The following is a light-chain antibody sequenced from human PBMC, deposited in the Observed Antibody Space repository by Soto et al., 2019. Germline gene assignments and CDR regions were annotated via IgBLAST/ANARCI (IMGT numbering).Light chain of an antibody. CDR1: SNDVGSCNL. J-gene: IGLJ2*01. Sequence: QSALTQPASVSGSPGQSITISCSGTSNDVGSCNLVSWYQQHPGKVPKLMIYEATKRPSGVSNRFSGSKSGNTAAMTISARQAEDEDGYYCCSYARSSTVVFGGGTKVTAL. CDR3: CSYARSSTVV. CDR2: EAT. V-gene: IGLV2-23*01.